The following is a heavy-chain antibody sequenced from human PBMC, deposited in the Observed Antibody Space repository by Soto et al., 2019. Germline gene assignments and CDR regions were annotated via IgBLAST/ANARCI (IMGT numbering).Heavy chain of an antibody. CDR2: ISGSGGST. D-gene: IGHD6-19*01. Sequence: PGASLRLSCAASGFTFSSYAMSWVRQAPGTGLEWGSAISGSGGSTYYADPVKGRFTIARDNSKNTLYLQRNSLRAEDTAVYYCAKIKQWPNTFDYWGQGTLVTVSS. CDR1: GFTFSSYA. J-gene: IGHJ4*02. V-gene: IGHV3-23*01. CDR3: AKIKQWPNTFDY.